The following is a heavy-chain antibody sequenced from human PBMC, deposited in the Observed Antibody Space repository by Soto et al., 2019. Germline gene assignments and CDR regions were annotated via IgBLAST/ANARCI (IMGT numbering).Heavy chain of an antibody. V-gene: IGHV1-3*04. CDR1: EYTFTTYA. CDR2: INTGNGNT. Sequence: ASVKVSCKASEYTFTTYALHWVRQAPGQRLEWMGWINTGNGNTKYSQNFQGRVTINRDTSASTVYMELSSLTSEDTAVYYCVTSRPGFGYYHFDSWGQGTLVTVSS. J-gene: IGHJ4*02. D-gene: IGHD3-22*01. CDR3: VTSRPGFGYYHFDS.